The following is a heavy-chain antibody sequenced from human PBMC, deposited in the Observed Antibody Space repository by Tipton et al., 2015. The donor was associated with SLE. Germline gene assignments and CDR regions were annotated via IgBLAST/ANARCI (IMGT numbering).Heavy chain of an antibody. D-gene: IGHD5-18*01. CDR1: GGSISSGGYY. CDR3: ARRGQLGNLDY. J-gene: IGHJ4*02. CDR2: IHYSGST. V-gene: IGHV4-31*03. Sequence: TLSLTCTVSGGSISSGGYYWSWIRQHPGKGLEWIGYIHYSGSTFYHPSLKSRVTISVNTSKNQFSLRLSSVTAADTAVYYCARRGQLGNLDYWGQGTLVTVSS.